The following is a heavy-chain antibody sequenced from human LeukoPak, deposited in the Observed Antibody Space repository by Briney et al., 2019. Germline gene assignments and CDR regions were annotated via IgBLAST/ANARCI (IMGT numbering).Heavy chain of an antibody. J-gene: IGHJ5*02. V-gene: IGHV3-11*03. CDR2: IRSCTSYT. CDR1: WSRFRYYY. CDR3: ARTLVAATGSKGGP. Sequence: GSPRLSRAPSWSRFRYYYRSWIRQAPGKGLEWVSNIRSCTSYTDYADSVKGRFTVSRDNAKSSLYLQMNSLRAEDTAVNYCARTLVAATGSKGGPSVQGTLVTVSS. D-gene: IGHD6-13*01.